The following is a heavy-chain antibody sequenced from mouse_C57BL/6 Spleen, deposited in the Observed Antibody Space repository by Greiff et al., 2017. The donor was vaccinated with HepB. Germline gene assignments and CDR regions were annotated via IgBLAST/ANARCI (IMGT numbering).Heavy chain of an antibody. V-gene: IGHV5-17*01. CDR1: GFTFSDYG. J-gene: IGHJ4*01. CDR2: ISSGSSTI. Sequence: EVKLVESGGGLVKPGGSLKLSCAASGFTFSDYGMHWVRQAPEKGLEWVAYISSGSSTIYYADTVMGRFTISRDYAKNTLFLQMTSLRSEDTAMYYWARNSITTVVATRGAMDYWGQGTSVTVSS. D-gene: IGHD1-1*01. CDR3: ARNSITTVVATRGAMDY.